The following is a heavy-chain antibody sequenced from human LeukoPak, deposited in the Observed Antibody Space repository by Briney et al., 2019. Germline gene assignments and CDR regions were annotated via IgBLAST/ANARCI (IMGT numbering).Heavy chain of an antibody. CDR3: ARDGTGYYYDSSGYPNKFDY. J-gene: IGHJ4*02. V-gene: IGHV1-46*01. Sequence: ASVKVSCKASGYTFTSYYMHWVRQAPGQGLEWMGIINPSGGSTSYAQKFQGRVTMTRDTSTSTAYMELRSLRSDDTAVYYCARDGTGYYYDSSGYPNKFDYWGQGTLVTVSS. CDR1: GYTFTSYY. CDR2: INPSGGST. D-gene: IGHD3-22*01.